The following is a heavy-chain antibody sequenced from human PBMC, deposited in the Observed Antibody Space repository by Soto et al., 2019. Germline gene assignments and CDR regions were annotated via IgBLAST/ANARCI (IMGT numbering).Heavy chain of an antibody. V-gene: IGHV1-8*01. J-gene: IGHJ6*02. D-gene: IGHD3-10*01. CDR1: GYTFTSYD. CDR2: MNPNSGNT. Sequence: QVQLVQSGAEVKKPGASVKVSCKASGYTFTSYDINWVRQATGQGLEWMGWMNPNSGNTGYAQKFQGRVTMTRNTSLSTAYMELSSLRSEDTAVYYCARETSTMVRGSAGYYGMDVWGQGTTVTVSS. CDR3: ARETSTMVRGSAGYYGMDV.